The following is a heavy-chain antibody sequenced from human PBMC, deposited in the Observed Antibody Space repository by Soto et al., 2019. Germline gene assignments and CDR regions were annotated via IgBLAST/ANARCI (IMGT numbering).Heavy chain of an antibody. D-gene: IGHD6-6*01. V-gene: IGHV6-1*01. Sequence: SQTLSLTCAISGDSVSSNSAAWNWIRQSPSRGLEWLGRTYYRSKWYNDYAVSVKSRITINPDTSKNQSSLQLNSVTPEDTAVYYCARGPQLAARPHNGNWFDPWGQGTLVTVSS. J-gene: IGHJ5*02. CDR2: TYYRSKWYN. CDR3: ARGPQLAARPHNGNWFDP. CDR1: GDSVSSNSAA.